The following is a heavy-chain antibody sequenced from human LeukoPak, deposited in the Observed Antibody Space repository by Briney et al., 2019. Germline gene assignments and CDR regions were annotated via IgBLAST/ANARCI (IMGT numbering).Heavy chain of an antibody. V-gene: IGHV1-2*02. J-gene: IGHJ4*02. CDR1: GYTFTGYY. D-gene: IGHD1-26*01. CDR2: INPNSGGT. Sequence: ASVKVSCKACGYTFTGYYMHWVRQAPGQGLEWMGWINPNSGGTNYAQKFQGRVTMTRDTSISTAYMELSRLRSEDTAVYYCATERLIPIGLDGSGSWPLFDYWGQGTLVTVSS. CDR3: ATERLIPIGLDGSGSWPLFDY.